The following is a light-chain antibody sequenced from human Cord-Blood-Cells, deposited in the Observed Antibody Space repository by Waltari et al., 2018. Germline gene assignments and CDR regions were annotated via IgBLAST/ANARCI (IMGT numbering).Light chain of an antibody. CDR3: SSYTSSSTQV. V-gene: IGLV2-14*01. CDR2: EVS. Sequence: QSALPQPASVSGSPGQSTIISSTGTTSYVRGHNYFSCYQQHPGKAPKLMIYEVSNRPSGVSNRFSGSKSGNTASLTISGLQAEDEADYYCSSYTSSSTQVFGTGTKVTVL. CDR1: TSYVRGHNY. J-gene: IGLJ1*01.